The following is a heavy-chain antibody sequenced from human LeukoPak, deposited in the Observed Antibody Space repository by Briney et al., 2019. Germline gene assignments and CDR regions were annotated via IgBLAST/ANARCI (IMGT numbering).Heavy chain of an antibody. CDR3: ARPYYYDSRIDP. J-gene: IGHJ5*02. CDR2: TYYSGST. D-gene: IGHD3-22*01. Sequence: SQTLSLSCTVSGGSISSGDYYWSSIRQPPGKGLEWIGYTYYSGSTYYNPSLKNRVSISVDTSKDQFSLNLSSVTAADTAVYYCARPYYYDSRIDPWGQGTLVTVSA. CDR1: GGSISSGDYY. V-gene: IGHV4-30-4*01.